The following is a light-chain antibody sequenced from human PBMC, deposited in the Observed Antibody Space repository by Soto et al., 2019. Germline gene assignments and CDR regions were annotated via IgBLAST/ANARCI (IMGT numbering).Light chain of an antibody. J-gene: IGKJ1*01. V-gene: IGKV1-17*01. Sequence: DIQMTQSPSSLSASIGDRVTITCRASQGIRNALTWFQQKPGKAPTRLIYVASNLQSGVPSRFSGSGSGTEFTLTISSLQPEDFATYYCLQHNSYPQTFGQGTKVEIK. CDR1: QGIRNA. CDR2: VAS. CDR3: LQHNSYPQT.